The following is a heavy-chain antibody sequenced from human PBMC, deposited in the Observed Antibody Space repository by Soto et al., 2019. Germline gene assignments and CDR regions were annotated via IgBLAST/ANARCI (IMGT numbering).Heavy chain of an antibody. J-gene: IGHJ6*02. CDR1: GGTFSTFS. V-gene: IGHV1-69*13. D-gene: IGHD5-12*01. Sequence: ASVKVSCKASGGTFSTFSISWVRQAPGQGLEWMGGIIPMLAKTNYAQKFQGRVTITADESTSTAYMDLSSLRSDDTAMYYCARLAMATRTGYYGMDVWGQGTTVTVSS. CDR2: IIPMLAKT. CDR3: ARLAMATRTGYYGMDV.